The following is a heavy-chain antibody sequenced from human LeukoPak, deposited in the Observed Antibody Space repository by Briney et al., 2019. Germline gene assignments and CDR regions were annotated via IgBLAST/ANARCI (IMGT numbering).Heavy chain of an antibody. D-gene: IGHD5-18*01. J-gene: IGHJ4*02. Sequence: GGSLRLSCTASGFTFSDYWMHWVRQAPGKGLVWVSCIYSDGSRTNYADCVKGRFTISRDNAKNTVFLQMNSLRAEDAAVYYCARVITGSTYGQFDYWGQGALATVSS. V-gene: IGHV3-74*01. CDR2: IYSDGSRT. CDR3: ARVITGSTYGQFDY. CDR1: GFTFSDYW.